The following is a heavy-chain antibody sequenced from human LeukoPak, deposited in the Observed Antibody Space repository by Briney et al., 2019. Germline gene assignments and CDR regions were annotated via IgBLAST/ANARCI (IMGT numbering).Heavy chain of an antibody. J-gene: IGHJ4*02. Sequence: GASVTVSCKASGYTFTVYYMHWVRQAPGQGLEWMGWINPNSGGTNYAQKFQGRVTMTRDTSISTAYMELSRLRSDDTAVYYCARDLSQNSITMVRGVTYYFDYWGQGTLVTVSS. CDR2: INPNSGGT. CDR3: ARDLSQNSITMVRGVTYYFDY. D-gene: IGHD3-10*01. V-gene: IGHV1-2*02. CDR1: GYTFTVYY.